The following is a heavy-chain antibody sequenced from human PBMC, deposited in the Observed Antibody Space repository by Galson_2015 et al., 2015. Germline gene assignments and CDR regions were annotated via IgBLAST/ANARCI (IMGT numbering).Heavy chain of an antibody. Sequence: SLRLSCAASGFTVNSNYMNWVRQAPGKGLEWVSLIYYAGTTNYADSVKGRFTISRDSSKNTLYLEMDSLRAEDTAVYYCARGRSEDGYEFLDAFDIWGQGTMVTVS. CDR2: IYYAGTT. J-gene: IGHJ3*02. V-gene: IGHV3-53*01. CDR3: ARGRSEDGYEFLDAFDI. D-gene: IGHD5-12*01. CDR1: GFTVNSNY.